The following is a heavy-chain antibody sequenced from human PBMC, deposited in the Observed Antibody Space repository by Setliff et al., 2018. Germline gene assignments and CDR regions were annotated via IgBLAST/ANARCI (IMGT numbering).Heavy chain of an antibody. V-gene: IGHV1-18*01. CDR2: ISAYNGNT. D-gene: IGHD2-2*01. CDR3: ARDEAPRYCSSTSCYFSLDP. J-gene: IGHJ5*02. Sequence: ASVKVSCKASGYTFTSYGISWVRQAPGQGLEWMGWISAYNGNTNYAQKLQGRVTMTTDTSTSTAYMELRSLRSDDTAVYYCARDEAPRYCSSTSCYFSLDPWGQGTLVTVSS. CDR1: GYTFTSYG.